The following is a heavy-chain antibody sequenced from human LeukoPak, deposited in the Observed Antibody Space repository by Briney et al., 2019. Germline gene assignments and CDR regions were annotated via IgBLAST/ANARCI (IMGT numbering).Heavy chain of an antibody. V-gene: IGHV3-23*01. Sequence: GGFLRLSCVASGFTFSSYSMSWVRQAPGKGLEWVSAMNPSGGTTAYADSVRGRFTISRDNSKNTLYLQMSSLRAEDTALYYCAKGRTAVRDTFDVWGQGTVVTVSS. CDR3: AKGRTAVRDTFDV. D-gene: IGHD1-1*01. CDR2: MNPSGGTT. J-gene: IGHJ3*01. CDR1: GFTFSSYS.